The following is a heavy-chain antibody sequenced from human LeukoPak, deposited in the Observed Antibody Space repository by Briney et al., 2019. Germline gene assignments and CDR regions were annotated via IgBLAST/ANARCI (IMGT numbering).Heavy chain of an antibody. Sequence: GGSLRLSCAASGFTFSSYGMHWVRQAPGKGLEWVAVISYDGSNKYYADSVKGRFTISRDNSKNTLYLQMNCQRTEDTAVYYCASESGPYSSSWIDYWGQGTLVTVSS. J-gene: IGHJ4*02. CDR3: ASESGPYSSSWIDY. V-gene: IGHV3-30*03. CDR1: GFTFSSYG. D-gene: IGHD6-13*01. CDR2: ISYDGSNK.